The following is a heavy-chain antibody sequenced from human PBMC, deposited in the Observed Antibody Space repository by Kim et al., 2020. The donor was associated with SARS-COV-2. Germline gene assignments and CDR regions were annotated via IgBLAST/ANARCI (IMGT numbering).Heavy chain of an antibody. CDR1: GFTFGDYA. J-gene: IGHJ5*02. CDR2: IRSKAYGGTT. CDR3: TRVGIVVVPAAAGDWFDP. D-gene: IGHD2-2*01. Sequence: GGSLRLSCTASGFTFGDYAMSWVRQAPGKGLEWVGFIRSKAYGGTTEYAASVKGRFTISRDDSKSIAYLQMNSLKTEDTAVYYCTRVGIVVVPAAAGDWFDPWGQGTLVTVSS. V-gene: IGHV3-49*04.